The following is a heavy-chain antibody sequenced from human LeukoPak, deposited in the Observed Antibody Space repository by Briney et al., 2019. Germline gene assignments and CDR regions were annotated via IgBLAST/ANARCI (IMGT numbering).Heavy chain of an antibody. CDR1: GYTFTSYY. CDR2: INPSGGST. V-gene: IGHV1-46*01. D-gene: IGHD1-26*01. Sequence: ASVKVSCKAFGYTFTSYYMHWVRQAPGQGLEWMGIINPSGGSTSYAQKFQGRVTMTRDMSTSTVYMELSSLRSEDTAVYYCARKHNRSYYFDYWGQGTLVTVSS. CDR3: ARKHNRSYYFDY. J-gene: IGHJ4*02.